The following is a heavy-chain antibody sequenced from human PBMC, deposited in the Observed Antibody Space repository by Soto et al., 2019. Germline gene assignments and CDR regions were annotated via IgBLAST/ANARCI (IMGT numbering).Heavy chain of an antibody. Sequence: PGGSLRLSCAASRYTFKSHGLSWFRQATGKGLEWVSTIDSSGVNTHYADSVKGRFTISRDNSRNTLHLQMHDLRADDTALYYCVSWVSAHFDYWGQGTVVTVSS. CDR2: IDSSGVNT. V-gene: IGHV3-23*01. CDR3: VSWVSAHFDY. D-gene: IGHD3-16*01. CDR1: RYTFKSHG. J-gene: IGHJ4*02.